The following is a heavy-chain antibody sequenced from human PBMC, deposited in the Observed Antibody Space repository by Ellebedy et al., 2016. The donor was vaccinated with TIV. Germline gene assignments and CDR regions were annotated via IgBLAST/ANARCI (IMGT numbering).Heavy chain of an antibody. CDR3: ARGFKRVGVDYFDY. D-gene: IGHD2-8*01. J-gene: IGHJ4*02. Sequence: SQTLSLTXXVYGGSFRGYYWSWIRQPPGKGLEWIGEINHSGSTNYNPSLKSRVTISVDTSKNQFSLKLSSVTAADTAVYYCARGFKRVGVDYFDYWGQGTLVTVSS. V-gene: IGHV4-34*01. CDR2: INHSGST. CDR1: GGSFRGYY.